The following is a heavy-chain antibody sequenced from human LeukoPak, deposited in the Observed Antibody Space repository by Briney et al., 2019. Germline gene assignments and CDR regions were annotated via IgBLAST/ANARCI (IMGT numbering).Heavy chain of an antibody. Sequence: ASVKVSCKASGYTFTGYYMHWVRQAPGQGLEWMGWINPNSGGTNYAQKFQGRVTMTRDTSISTAYMELSRLRSDDTAVYYCASTFIAAAAPAEYFQHWGQGTLVTVSS. J-gene: IGHJ1*01. CDR3: ASTFIAAAAPAEYFQH. V-gene: IGHV1-2*02. CDR1: GYTFTGYY. CDR2: INPNSGGT. D-gene: IGHD6-13*01.